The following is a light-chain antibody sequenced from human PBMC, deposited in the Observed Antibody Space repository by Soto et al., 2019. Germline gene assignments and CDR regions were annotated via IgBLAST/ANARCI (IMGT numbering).Light chain of an antibody. Sequence: DIVLTQSPGTLSLSPGGRATLSCRASQLVVTVYLHWYKQKPGHAPRLLIYGALNRATGIPDGFSGSVSRTDFTLTINRLEPEDCVVYDCQLFGRSVTFGPGTKGEVK. CDR1: QLVVTVY. V-gene: IGKV3-20*01. J-gene: IGKJ3*01. CDR2: GAL. CDR3: QLFGRSVT.